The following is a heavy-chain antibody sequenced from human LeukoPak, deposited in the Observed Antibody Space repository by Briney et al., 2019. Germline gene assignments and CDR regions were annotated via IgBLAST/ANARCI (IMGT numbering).Heavy chain of an antibody. J-gene: IGHJ5*02. CDR3: ARERGSGWNWFDP. Sequence: GGSLRLSCAASGFTFSSYAMHWVRQAPGKGLEWVAVISYDGSNKYYADSVKGRFTISRDNSKNTLYLQMNSLRAEDTAVYYCARERGSGWNWFDPWGQGTLVTVSS. V-gene: IGHV3-30*04. D-gene: IGHD6-19*01. CDR2: ISYDGSNK. CDR1: GFTFSSYA.